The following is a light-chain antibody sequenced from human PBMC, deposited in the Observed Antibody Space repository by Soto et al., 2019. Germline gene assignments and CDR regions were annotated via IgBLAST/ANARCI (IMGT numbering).Light chain of an antibody. J-gene: IGKJ2*01. CDR2: GAS. CDR1: QSVSSSY. CDR3: QQYVSSPYT. Sequence: EIVLTQSPGTLSLSPGERATLSCRASQSVSSSYLAWYQQKPGQAPRLLIYGASSRATGIPDRFRGSGSGKDFTLTISRLEPEDFAVYYCQQYVSSPYTFGQGTKLEIK. V-gene: IGKV3-20*01.